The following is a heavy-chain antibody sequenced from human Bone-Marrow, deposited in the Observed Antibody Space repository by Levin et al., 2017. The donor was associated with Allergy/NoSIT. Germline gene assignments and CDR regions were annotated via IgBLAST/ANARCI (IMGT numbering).Heavy chain of an antibody. Sequence: SQTLSLTCTVYGASINSGSNYWSWIRQSPGKGLEWIGYIDYSGSTIYNPSLRSRVTISADTSKNQFSLTLTSVTAADTAVYYCARDLDYYYYMDVWGKGTTVTVSS. J-gene: IGHJ6*03. CDR1: GASINSGSNY. CDR2: IDYSGST. V-gene: IGHV4-61*01. CDR3: ARDLDYYYYMDV.